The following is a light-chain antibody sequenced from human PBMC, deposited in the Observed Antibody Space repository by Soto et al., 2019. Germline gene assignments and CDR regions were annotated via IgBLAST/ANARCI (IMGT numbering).Light chain of an antibody. Sequence: EIVMTQSPATLPVSAGERATLSCRASQSVSSNLAWYQQKPGQAPRLLIYGASTRATGIPARFSGSGSGTELTLTISSLQSEDFAVYYCQQYNNWPQTFGQGTKVDIK. J-gene: IGKJ1*01. CDR1: QSVSSN. CDR2: GAS. V-gene: IGKV3-15*01. CDR3: QQYNNWPQT.